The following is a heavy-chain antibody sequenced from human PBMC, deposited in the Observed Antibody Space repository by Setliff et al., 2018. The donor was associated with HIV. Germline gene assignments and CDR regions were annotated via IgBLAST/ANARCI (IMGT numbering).Heavy chain of an antibody. V-gene: IGHV5-51*01. CDR1: GYRFTNYW. J-gene: IGHJ5*02. CDR3: ARPRGGGEHTTYLFDP. D-gene: IGHD3-16*01. CDR2: IYPGDSDT. Sequence: PGESLKISCKGSGYRFTNYWIAWLRQMPGKGLECMGIIYPGDSDTRYSPSFEGQVTISADKSISTAYLQWSSLEASDTAMYYCARPRGGGEHTTYLFDPWGQGTLVTVSS.